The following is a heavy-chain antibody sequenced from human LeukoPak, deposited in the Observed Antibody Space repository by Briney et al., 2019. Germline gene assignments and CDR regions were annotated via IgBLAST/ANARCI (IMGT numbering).Heavy chain of an antibody. V-gene: IGHV3-33*01. J-gene: IGHJ4*02. CDR3: TREGCGATSCYTNDY. D-gene: IGHD2-2*02. CDR2: ILSDGSKE. Sequence: PGGSLRLSCAASGFTFSSYGMHWVRQAPGKGLEWVAVILSDGSKEFYTDSVKGRFTISRDNSKNTLYLQMNSLRAEDTAVYFCTREGCGATSCYTNDYWGQGTLVTVSS. CDR1: GFTFSSYG.